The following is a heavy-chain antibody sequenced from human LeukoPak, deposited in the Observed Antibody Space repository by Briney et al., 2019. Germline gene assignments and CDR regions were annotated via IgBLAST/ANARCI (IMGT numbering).Heavy chain of an antibody. V-gene: IGHV3-74*01. CDR2: IDGGGSST. D-gene: IGHD3-22*01. J-gene: IGHJ4*01. Sequence: EGSLRLSCGASGFTFSYHWMHWVRQVPGKGLVWVSRIDGGGSSTSYADSVKGRFSISRDNAKSTLYLQMSSLRAEDTAVYYCARGPGSSGGAYVGDYWGPGTLVTVSS. CDR3: ARGPGSSGGAYVGDY. CDR1: GFTFSYHW.